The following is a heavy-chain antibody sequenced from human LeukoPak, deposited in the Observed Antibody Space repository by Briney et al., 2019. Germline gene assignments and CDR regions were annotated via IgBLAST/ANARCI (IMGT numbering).Heavy chain of an antibody. Sequence: PGGSLRLSCAASEFSVGSNYMTWVRQAPGKGLEWLSVISGGSSGSTYYADSVTGRFTVSRDNSKNTVDPQMNNLRVDDTAIYYCAKDHANTPVVTNWGQGILVSVSS. CDR1: EFSVGSNY. CDR3: AKDHANTPVVTN. V-gene: IGHV3-23*01. CDR2: ISGGSSGST. J-gene: IGHJ4*02. D-gene: IGHD2-21*02.